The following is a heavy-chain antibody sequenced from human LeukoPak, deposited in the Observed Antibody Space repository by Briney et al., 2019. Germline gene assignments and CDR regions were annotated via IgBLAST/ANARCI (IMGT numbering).Heavy chain of an antibody. CDR2: IYYSGST. CDR3: ARGITMVRGDPFDY. D-gene: IGHD3-10*01. J-gene: IGHJ4*02. Sequence: PSQTLSLTCTVSGGSISSGDYYWSWTRQPPGKGLEWIGYIYYSGSTYYNPSLKSRVTISVDTSKNQFSLKLSSVTAADTAVYYCARGITMVRGDPFDYWGQGTLVTVSS. CDR1: GGSISSGDYY. V-gene: IGHV4-30-4*08.